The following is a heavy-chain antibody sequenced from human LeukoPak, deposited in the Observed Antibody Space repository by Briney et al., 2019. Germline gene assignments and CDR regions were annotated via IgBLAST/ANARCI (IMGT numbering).Heavy chain of an antibody. J-gene: IGHJ5*02. D-gene: IGHD2-15*01. CDR1: GDSMSNSRYS. Sequence: PSETLSLTCDVSGDSMSNSRYSWSWIRQPPGKGLEWIGYIYHGGSTHYNPSLKSRVAISVDRSKKQFSLNLSSVTAADTAVYYCARMVVDVTRWFDPWGQGTLVTVSS. CDR2: IYHGGST. V-gene: IGHV4-30-2*01. CDR3: ARMVVDVTRWFDP.